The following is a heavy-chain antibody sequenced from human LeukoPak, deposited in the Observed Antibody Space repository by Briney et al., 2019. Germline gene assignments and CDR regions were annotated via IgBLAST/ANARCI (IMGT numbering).Heavy chain of an antibody. CDR3: ARASPKYYYDSSGYYYYFDY. Sequence: SETLSLTCAVYGGSFSGYYWSWIRQPPGKGLEWIGEINHSGSTNYNPSLKSRVTISVDTSKNQFSLKLSSVTAADTAVYYCARASPKYYYDSSGYYYYFDYWGQGTLVTVFS. J-gene: IGHJ4*02. CDR2: INHSGST. CDR1: GGSFSGYY. V-gene: IGHV4-34*01. D-gene: IGHD3-22*01.